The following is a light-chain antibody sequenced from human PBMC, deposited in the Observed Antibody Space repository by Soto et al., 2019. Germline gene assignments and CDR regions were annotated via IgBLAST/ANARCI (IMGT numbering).Light chain of an antibody. J-gene: IGLJ2*01. CDR1: SGSVSTNYY. Sequence: QAVVTQEPSFSVSPGGTVTLTCGLSSGSVSTNYYPSWYQQTPGQAPRTLIYRTNTRSSGVPDRFSGSILGNKAALTVTGAQAEDESDYYCVLYMGSVPVFGGGTKVTVL. CDR2: RTN. V-gene: IGLV8-61*01. CDR3: VLYMGSVPV.